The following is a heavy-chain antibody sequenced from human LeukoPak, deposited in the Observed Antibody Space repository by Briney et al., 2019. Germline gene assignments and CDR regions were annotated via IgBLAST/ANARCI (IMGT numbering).Heavy chain of an antibody. D-gene: IGHD3-16*01. J-gene: IGHJ4*02. CDR2: ISSSSSTI. Sequence: LSLTCAVYGGSFSGYYWSWIRQPPGKGLEWVSYISSSSSTIYYADSVKGRFTISRDNAKNSLYLQMNSLRDEDTAVYYCAREGDETDFDYWGQGTLVTVSS. CDR1: GGSFSGYY. V-gene: IGHV3-11*04. CDR3: AREGDETDFDY.